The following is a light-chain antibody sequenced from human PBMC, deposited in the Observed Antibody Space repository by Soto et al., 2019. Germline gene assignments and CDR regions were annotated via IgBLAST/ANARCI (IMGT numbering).Light chain of an antibody. V-gene: IGLV2-18*02. Sequence: QSVLTQPTSVSGSPGQSVAISCTGTSSDVGSYNRVSWYQQPPGTAPKVMIYEVSNRPSGVPDRFSGSKSGYTASLTISGLQAEDEADYYCSSYTSSSTYVFGPGTKVT. CDR1: SSDVGSYNR. CDR2: EVS. CDR3: SSYTSSSTYV. J-gene: IGLJ1*01.